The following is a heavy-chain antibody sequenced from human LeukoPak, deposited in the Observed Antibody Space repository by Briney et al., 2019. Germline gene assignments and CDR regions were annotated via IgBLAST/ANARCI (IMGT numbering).Heavy chain of an antibody. J-gene: IGHJ4*02. Sequence: ASVKVSCKSSGYTFTGYYMHWVRQAPGHALEWLGWINANRGGTNYPQKLQGRVTMTRDTSISTAYMELSRLRSDDTAVYYCAREGLQGATKDYWGQGTLVTVSS. CDR1: GYTFTGYY. V-gene: IGHV1-2*02. CDR2: INANRGGT. CDR3: AREGLQGATKDY. D-gene: IGHD1-26*01.